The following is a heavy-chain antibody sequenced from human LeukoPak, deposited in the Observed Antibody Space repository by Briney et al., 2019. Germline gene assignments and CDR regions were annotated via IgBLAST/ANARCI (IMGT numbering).Heavy chain of an antibody. CDR3: ARRIEKTAMVDY. J-gene: IGHJ4*02. CDR1: GGSFSGYY. CDR2: INQSGST. V-gene: IGHV4-34*01. Sequence: PSETLSLTCAVYGGSFSGYYWSWISQPPGKGLEWSGEINQSGSTNYNPSLKSRVTISVDTSKIQFSLKLTSVSAADTAVYYCARRIEKTAMVDYWGQGTLVTVSS. D-gene: IGHD5-18*01.